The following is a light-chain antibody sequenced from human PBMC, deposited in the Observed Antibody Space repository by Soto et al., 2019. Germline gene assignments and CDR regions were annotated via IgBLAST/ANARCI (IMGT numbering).Light chain of an antibody. J-gene: IGLJ3*02. CDR3: LPWNRSLRTCV. Sequence: QSVLTQPPSVSAAPGQKVTISCSGSSSDMGDYAASWYLHLPGTAPRLLMSENNNQPSGIPDRFSGSKSGTSATLGITGLWPEDWADYYYLPWNRSLRTCVFGGGTKLTVL. CDR1: SSDMGDYA. CDR2: ENN. V-gene: IGLV1-51*02.